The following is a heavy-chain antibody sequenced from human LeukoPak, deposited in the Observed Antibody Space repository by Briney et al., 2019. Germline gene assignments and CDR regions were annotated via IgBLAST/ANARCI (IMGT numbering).Heavy chain of an antibody. CDR2: IYHSGGT. CDR1: GYSISSGYY. CDR3: ARQLFLTFGGVIETFDY. D-gene: IGHD3-16*02. Sequence: SETLSLTCAVSGYSISSGYYWGWIRQPPGKGLEWIGSIYHSGGTYYNPSLKSRVTISVDTSKNQFSLKLSSVTAADTAVYYCARQLFLTFGGVIETFDYWGQGTLVTVSS. J-gene: IGHJ4*02. V-gene: IGHV4-38-2*01.